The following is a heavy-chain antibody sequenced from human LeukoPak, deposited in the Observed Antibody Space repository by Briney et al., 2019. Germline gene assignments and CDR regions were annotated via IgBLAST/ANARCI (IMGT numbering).Heavy chain of an antibody. V-gene: IGHV4-61*01. Sequence: SETLSLTCTVSGGSISSGSYYWSWIRQPPGKGLEWIGFIYYSGSTNYNPSLKSRVTISVDTSKNQFSLKLSSVTAADTAVYYCARDLRYCSSTSCYAPLRHWGQGTLVTVSS. D-gene: IGHD2-2*01. CDR2: IYYSGST. CDR3: ARDLRYCSSTSCYAPLRH. CDR1: GGSISSGSYY. J-gene: IGHJ4*02.